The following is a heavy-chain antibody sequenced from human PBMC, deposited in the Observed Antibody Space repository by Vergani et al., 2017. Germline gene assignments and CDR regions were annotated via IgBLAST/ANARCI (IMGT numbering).Heavy chain of an antibody. J-gene: IGHJ4*02. CDR3: TRHXPCDDGACLHFDD. Sequence: EVMLVQSGAEVKKPGESVKISCKYSESSFISNEIAWVRQMSGKGLQWMGNINPIDSKIAYSPSFQGQAIMSLDKSITTAYLQWRSLKASDTAIYYCTRHXPCDDGACLHFDDWGQGILVTVSS. V-gene: IGHV5-51*01. CDR2: INPIDSKI. D-gene: IGHD3-16*01. CDR1: ESSFISNE.